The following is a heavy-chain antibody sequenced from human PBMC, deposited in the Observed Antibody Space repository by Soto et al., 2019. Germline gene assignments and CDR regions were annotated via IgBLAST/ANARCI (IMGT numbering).Heavy chain of an antibody. D-gene: IGHD3-9*01. J-gene: IGHJ6*02. Sequence: SQTLSLTCAISGDSVSSNSAAWNWIRQSPSRGLEWLGRTYYRSKWYNDYAVPVKSRITINPDTSKNQFSLQLNAVTPEDTAVYYCARVIWLDHNYFCGMDVWGQGSTVTVSS. CDR2: TYYRSKWYN. CDR3: ARVIWLDHNYFCGMDV. V-gene: IGHV6-1*01. CDR1: GDSVSSNSAA.